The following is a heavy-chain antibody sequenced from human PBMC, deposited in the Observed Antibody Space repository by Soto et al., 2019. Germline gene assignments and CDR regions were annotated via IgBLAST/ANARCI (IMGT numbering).Heavy chain of an antibody. Sequence: GGSLRLSCAASGFTFSNAWMNWVRQAPGKGLEWVGRIKSKTDGGTTDYAAPVKGRFTISRDDSKNTLYLQMNSLKTEDTAVYYCTHHYSSGYYYERYYYYGMDVWGQGTTVTVSS. CDR1: GFTFSNAW. J-gene: IGHJ6*02. D-gene: IGHD3-22*01. CDR2: IKSKTDGGTT. CDR3: THHYSSGYYYERYYYYGMDV. V-gene: IGHV3-15*07.